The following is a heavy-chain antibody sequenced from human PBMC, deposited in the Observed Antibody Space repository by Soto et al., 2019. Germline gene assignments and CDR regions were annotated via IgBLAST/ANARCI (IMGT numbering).Heavy chain of an antibody. CDR3: ARDFKITMVRGVKT. D-gene: IGHD3-10*01. CDR1: GFTLNSYS. Sequence: GGSLRLSCAASGFTLNSYSMNWVRQAPGKGLEWVSYISSSSSTIYYADSVKGRFTISRDNAKNSLYLQMNSLRDEDTAVYYCARDFKITMVRGVKTWGQGTLVTVSS. CDR2: ISSSSSTI. V-gene: IGHV3-48*02. J-gene: IGHJ5*02.